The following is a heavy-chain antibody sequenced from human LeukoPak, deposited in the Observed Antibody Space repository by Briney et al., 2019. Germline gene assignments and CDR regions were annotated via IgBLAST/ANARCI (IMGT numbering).Heavy chain of an antibody. Sequence: PGTSLRLSCTASGFNFGVYGMHWVRQAPGKGLEWVAVIWYDGSTKYYADSVKGRFAISRDNSKNTLYLQMNGLRAEDTSVYYCAATITTDWYYFDYWGQGNMVTVSS. CDR2: IWYDGSTK. V-gene: IGHV3-33*01. D-gene: IGHD4-11*01. CDR1: GFNFGVYG. J-gene: IGHJ4*02. CDR3: AATITTDWYYFDY.